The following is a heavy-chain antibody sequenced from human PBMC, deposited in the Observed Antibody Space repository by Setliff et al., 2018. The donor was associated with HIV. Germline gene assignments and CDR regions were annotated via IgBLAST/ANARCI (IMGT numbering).Heavy chain of an antibody. CDR3: ALGGYGIAAAGTIYYYYGLDV. Sequence: GGSLRLPCAASGFTFSSYAMHWVRQAPGKGLEWVAVISYDGSNKYYADSVKGRFTISRDNSKNTLYLQMNSLRAEDTAVYYCALGGYGIAAAGTIYYYYGLDVWGQGTTVTVSS. V-gene: IGHV3-30-3*01. CDR1: GFTFSSYA. D-gene: IGHD6-13*01. J-gene: IGHJ6*02. CDR2: ISYDGSNK.